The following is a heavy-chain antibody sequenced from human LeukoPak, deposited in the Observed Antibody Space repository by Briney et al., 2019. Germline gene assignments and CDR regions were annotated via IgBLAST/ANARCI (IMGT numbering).Heavy chain of an antibody. Sequence: ASVKVSCKASGYTFTSYGISWVRQATGQGLEWMGWMNPNSGNTGYAQKFQGRVTMTRNTSISTAYMELSSLRSEDTAVYYCARVRYFDWLLAFDPWGQGTLVTVSS. V-gene: IGHV1-8*02. D-gene: IGHD3-9*01. CDR3: ARVRYFDWLLAFDP. CDR1: GYTFTSYG. CDR2: MNPNSGNT. J-gene: IGHJ5*02.